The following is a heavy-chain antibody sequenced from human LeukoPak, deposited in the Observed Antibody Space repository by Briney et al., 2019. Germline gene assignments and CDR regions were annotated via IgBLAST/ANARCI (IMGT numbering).Heavy chain of an antibody. CDR1: GFTFSSYE. J-gene: IGHJ4*02. Sequence: GGSLRLSRAASGFTFSSYEMNWVRQAPGKGLEWVSYISSSGSTIYYADSVKGRFTISRDNAKNSLYLQMNSLRAEDTAVYYCARDRYGDYDNWGQGTLVTVSS. D-gene: IGHD4-17*01. CDR2: ISSSGSTI. CDR3: ARDRYGDYDN. V-gene: IGHV3-48*03.